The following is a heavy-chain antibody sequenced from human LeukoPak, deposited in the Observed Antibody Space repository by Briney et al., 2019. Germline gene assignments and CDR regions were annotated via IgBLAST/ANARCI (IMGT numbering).Heavy chain of an antibody. V-gene: IGHV3-23*01. CDR2: ISGSGGNT. CDR1: GFTFSSYA. CDR3: ASQKANFYDSSGDV. D-gene: IGHD3-22*01. J-gene: IGHJ6*02. Sequence: GGSLRLSCAASGFTFSSYAMSWVRQAPGKGLEWVSAISGSGGNTYYAGSVKGRFTIFRDNSKNMLYLQMNSLRAEDTALYYCASQKANFYDSSGDVWGQGTTVTVSS.